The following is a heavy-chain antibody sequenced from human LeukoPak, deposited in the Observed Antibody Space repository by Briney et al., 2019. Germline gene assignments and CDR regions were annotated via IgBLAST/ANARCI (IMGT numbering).Heavy chain of an antibody. CDR2: ISSSSSTI. V-gene: IGHV3-48*02. J-gene: IGHJ6*02. Sequence: PGGSRKLSCAASGFTFSSYSMNWVGQAQGKGLEWVYYISSSSSTIYYADSVKGRFTISRDNAKNSLYLQMNSLRDEDTAVYYCARPVGATAYYYYGMDVWGQGTTVTVSS. D-gene: IGHD1-26*01. CDR1: GFTFSSYS. CDR3: ARPVGATAYYYYGMDV.